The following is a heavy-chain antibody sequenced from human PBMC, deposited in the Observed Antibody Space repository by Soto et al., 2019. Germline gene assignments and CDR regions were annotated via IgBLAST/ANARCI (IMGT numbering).Heavy chain of an antibody. CDR3: ARERYSSLNWFDP. Sequence: SETLSLTCTVSGGSISSGGYYWSWIRQHPGKGLEWIGYIYYSGSTYYNPSLKSRVTISVDTSKNQFSLKLSPVTAADTAVYYCARERYSSLNWFDPWGQGTLVTVSS. V-gene: IGHV4-31*03. CDR1: GGSISSGGYY. CDR2: IYYSGST. D-gene: IGHD2-21*01. J-gene: IGHJ5*02.